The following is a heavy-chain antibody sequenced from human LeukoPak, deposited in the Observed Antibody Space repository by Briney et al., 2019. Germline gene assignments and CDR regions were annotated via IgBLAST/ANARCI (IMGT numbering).Heavy chain of an antibody. CDR1: GYTFTSYD. Sequence: ASVRVSCKASGYTFTSYDFSWVRQAPGQGLEWMGWISAYNGNTNYAQILQGRLTMTRDTSISTAYMELSRLRSDDTAFYYCARAGVWDYNDSSGYHNGAFDIWGQGTMVTVSS. D-gene: IGHD3-22*01. V-gene: IGHV1-18*01. CDR3: ARAGVWDYNDSSGYHNGAFDI. J-gene: IGHJ3*02. CDR2: ISAYNGNT.